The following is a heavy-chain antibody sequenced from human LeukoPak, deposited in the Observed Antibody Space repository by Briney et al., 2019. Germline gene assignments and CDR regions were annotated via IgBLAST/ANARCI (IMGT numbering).Heavy chain of an antibody. Sequence: GRSLRLSCAASGFTFSSYGMHWVRQAPGKGLEWVAVISYDGSNKYYADSVKGRFTISRDNSKNTLYLQMNSLRAEDTAVYYCAKDPINIVVVPAATYFDYWGQGTLVTVSS. D-gene: IGHD2-2*01. CDR1: GFTFSSYG. CDR3: AKDPINIVVVPAATYFDY. J-gene: IGHJ4*02. CDR2: ISYDGSNK. V-gene: IGHV3-30*18.